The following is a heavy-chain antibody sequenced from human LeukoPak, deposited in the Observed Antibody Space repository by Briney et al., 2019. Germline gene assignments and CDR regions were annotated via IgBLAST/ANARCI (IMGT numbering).Heavy chain of an antibody. D-gene: IGHD3-22*01. CDR3: ARFNYYDSSGYYQTFDY. V-gene: IGHV4-39*01. CDR1: GGSISSSSYY. Sequence: SETLSLTCTVSGGSISSSSYYWGWIRQPPGKGLEWTGSFYYSRNTYYNPSLKSRVTISEDMPKNQFSLKLSSVTAADTAVYYCARFNYYDSSGYYQTFDYWGQGTLVTVSS. CDR2: FYYSRNT. J-gene: IGHJ4*02.